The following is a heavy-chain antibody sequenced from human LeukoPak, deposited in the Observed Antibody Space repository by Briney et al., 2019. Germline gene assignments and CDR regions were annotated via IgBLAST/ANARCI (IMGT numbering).Heavy chain of an antibody. CDR2: ISYDGSNK. V-gene: IGHV3-30*04. CDR3: ARDRKKADSSGLLH. J-gene: IGHJ4*02. D-gene: IGHD3-22*01. Sequence: GRSLRLSCAASGLTFSSYAMHWVRQAPGKGLEWVAVISYDGSNKYYADSVKGRFTISRDNSKNTLYLQMNSLRAEDTAVYYCARDRKKADSSGLLHWGQGTLVTVSS. CDR1: GLTFSSYA.